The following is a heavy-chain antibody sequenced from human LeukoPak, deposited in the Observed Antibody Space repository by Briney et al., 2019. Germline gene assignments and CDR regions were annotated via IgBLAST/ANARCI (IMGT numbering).Heavy chain of an antibody. Sequence: GGSLRLSCAAAGFTFSSYAMNWVRQAPGKGLEWVSSISGSDDNTYYADSVKGRFTISRDNSKNTLYLQMNSLRAEDTAVYYCAKGNGTTFRFRTYSYFYHMDVWGKGTTVTVSS. CDR3: AKGNGTTFRFRTYSYFYHMDV. CDR1: GFTFSSYA. CDR2: ISGSDDNT. D-gene: IGHD1-7*01. J-gene: IGHJ6*03. V-gene: IGHV3-23*01.